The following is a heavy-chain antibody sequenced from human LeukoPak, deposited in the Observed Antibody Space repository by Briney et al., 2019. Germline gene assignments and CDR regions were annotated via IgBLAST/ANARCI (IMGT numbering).Heavy chain of an antibody. CDR1: GYTFTSYD. V-gene: IGHV1-8*01. CDR2: MNPNSGNT. CDR3: ARGLTVTTRPAGY. Sequence: EASVKVSCKASGYTFTSYDINWVRQATGQGLEWMGWMNPNSGNTDYAQKFQGRVTMTRNTSISTAYMGLSSLRSEDTAMYYCARGLTVTTRPAGYWGQGTLVTVSS. J-gene: IGHJ4*02. D-gene: IGHD4-17*01.